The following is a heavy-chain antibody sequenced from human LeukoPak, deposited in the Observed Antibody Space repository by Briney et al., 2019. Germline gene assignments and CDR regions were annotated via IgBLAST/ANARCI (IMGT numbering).Heavy chain of an antibody. J-gene: IGHJ6*03. V-gene: IGHV3-23*01. D-gene: IGHD6-6*01. Sequence: GGTLRLSCAASGFTFSSYGMSSVRQAPGKGLEWVSAISGSGGSTYYADSVKGRFTISRDNSKNTLYLHMNSLRDEDTALYYSAKAVGSSSSYYYCMGVWGKGTTVTVAS. CDR2: ISGSGGST. CDR1: GFTFSSYG. CDR3: AKAVGSSSSYYYCMGV.